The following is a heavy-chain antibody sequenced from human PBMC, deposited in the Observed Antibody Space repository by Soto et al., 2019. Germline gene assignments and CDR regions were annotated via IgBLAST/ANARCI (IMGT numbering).Heavy chain of an antibody. CDR1: GFTFSSYG. Sequence: GGSLRLSCAASGFTFSSYGMHWVRQAPGKGLEWVAVIWYDGSNKYYADSVKGRFTISRDNSKNTLYLQMNSLRAEDTAVYYCARGAVVVAATLGYMDVWGKGTTVTVSS. D-gene: IGHD2-15*01. CDR2: IWYDGSNK. V-gene: IGHV3-33*01. CDR3: ARGAVVVAATLGYMDV. J-gene: IGHJ6*03.